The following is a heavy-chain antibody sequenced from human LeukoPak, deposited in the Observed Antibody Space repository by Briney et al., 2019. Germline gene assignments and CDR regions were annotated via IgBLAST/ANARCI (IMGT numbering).Heavy chain of an antibody. CDR1: GDSISSYY. D-gene: IGHD3-16*01. CDR3: ARKPAGRGRFDY. Sequence: SETLSLTCTVSGDSISSYYWTWIRQPPGKGLEWIGHIYYSGSTNYNPSLKSRVTISVDTSKNQFSLKLTSVTAADTAVYYCARKPAGRGRFDYWGQGTLVTVSS. V-gene: IGHV4-59*08. CDR2: IYYSGST. J-gene: IGHJ4*02.